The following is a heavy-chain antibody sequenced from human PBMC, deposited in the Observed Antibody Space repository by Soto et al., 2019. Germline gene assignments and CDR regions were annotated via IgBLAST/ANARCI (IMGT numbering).Heavy chain of an antibody. V-gene: IGHV1-8*01. Sequence: ASVKVSCKASGYTFTSYDNNWVRQATGQGLEGMGWMNPNSGNTGYAQKFQGRVTMTRNTSISTAYMELSSLRSEDTAVYYCARGLRVRFFEWGRSGMDVWGQGTTVTVSS. J-gene: IGHJ6*02. D-gene: IGHD3-3*01. CDR3: ARGLRVRFFEWGRSGMDV. CDR1: GYTFTSYD. CDR2: MNPNSGNT.